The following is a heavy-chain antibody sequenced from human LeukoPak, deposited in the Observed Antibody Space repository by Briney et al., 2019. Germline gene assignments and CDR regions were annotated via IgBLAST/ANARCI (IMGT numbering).Heavy chain of an antibody. CDR2: ISYDGSNK. Sequence: GGSLRLSCAAYGFTFSSYAMHWVRQAPGKGLEWVAVISYDGSNKYYADSVKGRFTISRDNSKNTLYLQMNSLRAEDTAVYYCARDPNYGDHYYFDYWGQGTLVTVSS. CDR3: ARDPNYGDHYYFDY. V-gene: IGHV3-30-3*01. J-gene: IGHJ4*02. CDR1: GFTFSSYA. D-gene: IGHD4-17*01.